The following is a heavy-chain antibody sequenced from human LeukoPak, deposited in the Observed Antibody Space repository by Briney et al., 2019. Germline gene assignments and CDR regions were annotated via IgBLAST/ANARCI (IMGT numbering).Heavy chain of an antibody. CDR3: ARDYRGSGGSYYHNWFDP. CDR2: ISSSSSTI. Sequence: GGSLRLSCAASGFTFSSYSMNWVRQAPGKGLEWVSYISSSSSTIYYADSVKGRFTISRDNAKNSLYLQMNSLRAEDTAVYYCARDYRGSGGSYYHNWFDPWGQGTLVTVSS. J-gene: IGHJ5*02. D-gene: IGHD2-15*01. V-gene: IGHV3-48*04. CDR1: GFTFSSYS.